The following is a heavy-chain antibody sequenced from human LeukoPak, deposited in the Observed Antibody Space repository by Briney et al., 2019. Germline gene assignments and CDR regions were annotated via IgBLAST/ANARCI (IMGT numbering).Heavy chain of an antibody. Sequence: SVKVSCKASGGTFSSYAISWVRQAPGQGLEWMGGIIPIFGTANYAQKFQGRVTITADESTSTAYVELSSLRSEDTAVYYCAGAPEEVVAAQTDWGQGTLVTVSS. V-gene: IGHV1-69*13. CDR2: IIPIFGTA. D-gene: IGHD2-15*01. CDR3: AGAPEEVVAAQTD. CDR1: GGTFSSYA. J-gene: IGHJ4*02.